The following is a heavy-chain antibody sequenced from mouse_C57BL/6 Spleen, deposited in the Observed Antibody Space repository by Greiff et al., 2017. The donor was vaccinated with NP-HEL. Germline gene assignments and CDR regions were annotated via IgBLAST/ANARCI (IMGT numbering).Heavy chain of an antibody. V-gene: IGHV1-50*01. J-gene: IGHJ1*03. Sequence: VQLQQPGAELVKPGASVKLSCKASGYTFTSYWMQWVKQRPGQGLEWIGEIDPSDSYTNYNQKFKGKATLTVDTSSSTAYMQLSSLTSEDSAVYYCASGTTVVEDFDVWGTGTTVTVSS. D-gene: IGHD1-1*01. CDR1: GYTFTSYW. CDR3: ASGTTVVEDFDV. CDR2: IDPSDSYT.